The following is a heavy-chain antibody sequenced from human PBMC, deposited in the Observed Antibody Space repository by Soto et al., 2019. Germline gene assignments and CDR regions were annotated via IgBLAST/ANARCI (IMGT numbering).Heavy chain of an antibody. CDR3: AKVPDFWSGVAGFDP. D-gene: IGHD3-3*01. J-gene: IGHJ5*02. V-gene: IGHV3-23*01. CDR1: EFTFTGIA. CDR2: ISGRVGST. Sequence: EVQLLESGGGLVQPGGSLRLPCAASEFTFTGIAWSWVRKAPGKGREWVPAISGRVGSTYYADSVKGRFTISRDNSKNTLYLQMNSLRAEDTAVYYCAKVPDFWSGVAGFDPWGQGTLVTVSS.